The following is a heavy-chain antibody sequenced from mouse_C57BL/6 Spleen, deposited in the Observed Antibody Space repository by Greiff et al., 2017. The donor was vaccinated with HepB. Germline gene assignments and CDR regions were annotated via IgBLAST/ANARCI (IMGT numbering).Heavy chain of an antibody. J-gene: IGHJ3*01. V-gene: IGHV5-6*02. Sequence: EVKVVESGGDLVQPGGSLKLSCAASGFTFSSYGMSWVRQTPDKRLEWVATISSGGSYTYYPDSVKGRFTISRDNAKNTLYLQMSSLKSEDTAMYYCARRRPAGFAYWGHGPLVTVSA. CDR1: GFTFSSYG. CDR3: ARRRPAGFAY. CDR2: ISSGGSYT.